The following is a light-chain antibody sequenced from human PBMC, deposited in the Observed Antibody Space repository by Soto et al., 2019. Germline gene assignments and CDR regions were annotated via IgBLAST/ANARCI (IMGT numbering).Light chain of an antibody. J-gene: IGKJ4*01. CDR2: DAS. CDR1: QRVSSY. V-gene: IGKV3-11*01. Sequence: EIVVTQSPATLSLSPGERATLSCRASQRVSSYLAWYQQKPGQAPRLLIYDASNRATGIPARFSGSGSGTDFTLTIISLEPEDFAVYYCQQRSNWPLTFGGGTKVEIK. CDR3: QQRSNWPLT.